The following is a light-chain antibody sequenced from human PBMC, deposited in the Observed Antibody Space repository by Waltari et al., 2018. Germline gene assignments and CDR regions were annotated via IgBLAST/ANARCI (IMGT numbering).Light chain of an antibody. CDR3: QQYNDLPRT. CDR1: QSVSSN. Sequence: EIVMTQSPATLSVSPGERATLSCRASQSVSSNLAWYQQKPGQSPRLLIYGASTRATGIAARFSGSGSGTEFTLTISSLQSEDFALYYCQQYNDLPRTFGQGTKVEV. CDR2: GAS. V-gene: IGKV3-15*01. J-gene: IGKJ1*01.